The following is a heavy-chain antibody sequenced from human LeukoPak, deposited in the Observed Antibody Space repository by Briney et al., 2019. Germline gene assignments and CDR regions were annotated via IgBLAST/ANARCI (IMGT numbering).Heavy chain of an antibody. CDR2: MNPNSGNT. D-gene: IGHD6-19*01. V-gene: IGHV1-8*03. Sequence: GASVKVSCKASGYTFTSYYMHWVRQATGQGLEWMGWMNPNSGNTGYAQKFQGRVTITRNTSISTAYMELSSLRSEDTAVYYCARGEGIAVAVPAITKSYYYYYMDVWGKGTTVTVSS. CDR1: GYTFTSYY. CDR3: ARGEGIAVAVPAITKSYYYYYMDV. J-gene: IGHJ6*03.